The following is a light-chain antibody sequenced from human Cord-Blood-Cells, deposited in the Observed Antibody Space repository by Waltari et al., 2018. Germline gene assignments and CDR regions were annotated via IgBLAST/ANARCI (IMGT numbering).Light chain of an antibody. CDR2: EGS. CDR3: CSYAGSSTWV. CDR1: RRNVGGWNL. J-gene: IGLJ3*02. Sequence: QSDLPQPASVSESTGQSISISCPGTRRNVGGWNLVPWYQQHPGKAPKLMIYEGSKRPPGVSIRFSGSKSGHTASLTISGLQAEYEADYYFCSYAGSSTWVFGGGTKLTVL. V-gene: IGLV2-23*01.